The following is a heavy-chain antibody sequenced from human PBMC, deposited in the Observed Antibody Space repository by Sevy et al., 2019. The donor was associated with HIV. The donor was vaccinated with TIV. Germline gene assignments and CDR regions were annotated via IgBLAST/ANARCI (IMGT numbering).Heavy chain of an antibody. J-gene: IGHJ4*02. D-gene: IGHD6-13*01. CDR3: VAANSWEDY. CDR2: VNSDGTST. CDR1: GFTFSNYW. V-gene: IGHV3-74*01. Sequence: GGSLRLSCAASGFTFSNYWMHWVRQAPGKGVVWVSRVNSDGTSTTYADSVKGRFTISRDNAKNTLCLQMSSLRAEDTAVYYCVAANSWEDYWGQGTLVTVSS.